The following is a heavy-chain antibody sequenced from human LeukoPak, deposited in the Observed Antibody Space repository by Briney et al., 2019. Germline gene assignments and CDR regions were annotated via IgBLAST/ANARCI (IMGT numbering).Heavy chain of an antibody. CDR2: ISYDGSNK. CDR3: ARSQGGGGSCPDY. V-gene: IGHV3-30*04. J-gene: IGHJ4*02. D-gene: IGHD2-15*01. CDR1: GFTFSSYA. Sequence: GGSLRLSCAASGFTFSSYAMHWVRQAPGKGLECVAVISYDGSNKYYADSVKGRFTISRDNSKNTLYLQMNSLRAEDTAVYYCARSQGGGGSCPDYWGQGTLVTVSS.